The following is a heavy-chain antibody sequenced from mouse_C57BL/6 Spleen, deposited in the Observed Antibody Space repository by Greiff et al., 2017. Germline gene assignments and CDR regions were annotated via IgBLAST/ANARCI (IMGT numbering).Heavy chain of an antibody. CDR2: ISSGGDYI. CDR1: GFTFSSYA. J-gene: IGHJ2*01. D-gene: IGHD2-1*01. CDR3: TRGLYYGNYLDY. Sequence: EVQVVESGEGLVKPGGSLKLSCAASGFTFSSYAMSWVRQTPEQRLEWVAYISSGGDYIYYADTVKGRFTISRDNARNTLYLQMSSLKSKDTAMYYCTRGLYYGNYLDYWGQGTTLTVAS. V-gene: IGHV5-9-1*02.